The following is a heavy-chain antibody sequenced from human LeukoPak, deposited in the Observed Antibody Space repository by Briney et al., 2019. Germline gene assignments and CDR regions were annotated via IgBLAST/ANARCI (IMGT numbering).Heavy chain of an antibody. CDR1: RFTFSSYG. CDR3: ANYEGSYNSAKFDP. V-gene: IGHV3-23*01. J-gene: IGHJ5*02. CDR2: ITRSGDSA. Sequence: SGGSLRLSCAASRFTFSSYGMHWVRQAPGKGLEWVSAITRSGDSAYYVDSVKGRFTISRDNSKNTLYLQMNSLRAEDTAVYYCANYEGSYNSAKFDPWGQGTLVTVSS. D-gene: IGHD6-25*01.